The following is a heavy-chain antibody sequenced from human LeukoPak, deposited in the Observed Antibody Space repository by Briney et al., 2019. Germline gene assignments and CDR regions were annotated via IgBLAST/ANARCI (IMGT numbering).Heavy chain of an antibody. J-gene: IGHJ4*02. D-gene: IGHD6-19*01. CDR1: GFAITDHH. Sequence: GGSLRLSCAASGFAITDHHMDWVRQAPGKGMEWVGRSQTTKPNSCTTEYAASVKGRFTISRDDSKNSLYLQLNSLKTEDTAFYYCFGVVTTGRGCYHFDNWGQGTLVTVSS. CDR2: SQTTKPNSCTT. V-gene: IGHV3-72*01. CDR3: FGVVTTGRGCYHFDN.